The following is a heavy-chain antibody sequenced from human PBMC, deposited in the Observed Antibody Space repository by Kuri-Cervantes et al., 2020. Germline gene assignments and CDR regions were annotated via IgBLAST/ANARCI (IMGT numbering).Heavy chain of an antibody. Sequence: SVKVSCKASGGTFSSYAISWVRQAPGQGLEWMGGVIPIFGTANYAQKFQGRVTITTDESTSTAYMELSSLRSEDTAVYYCAREMVANPFWLPGGFQFDPWGQGTLVTVSS. CDR1: GGTFSSYA. CDR3: AREMVANPFWLPGGFQFDP. CDR2: VIPIFGTA. D-gene: IGHD2-8*01. V-gene: IGHV1-69*05. J-gene: IGHJ5*02.